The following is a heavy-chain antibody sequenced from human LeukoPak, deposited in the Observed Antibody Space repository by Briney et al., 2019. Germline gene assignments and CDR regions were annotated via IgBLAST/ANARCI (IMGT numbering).Heavy chain of an antibody. CDR1: GFTFSSYA. Sequence: GGSLRLSCAASGFTFSSYAMSWFRQAPGKGLEWVGFIRSKAYGGTTEYAASVKGRFTISRDDSKSIAYLQMISLKTEDTAVYYCTRDGGPYYDSSGYLKATFDYWGQGTLVTVSS. V-gene: IGHV3-49*03. CDR2: IRSKAYGGTT. CDR3: TRDGGPYYDSSGYLKATFDY. J-gene: IGHJ4*02. D-gene: IGHD3-22*01.